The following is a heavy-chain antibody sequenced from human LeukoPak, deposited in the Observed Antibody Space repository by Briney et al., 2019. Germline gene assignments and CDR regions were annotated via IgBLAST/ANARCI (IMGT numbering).Heavy chain of an antibody. CDR3: ARGKYFDWGIHAHYSDY. J-gene: IGHJ4*02. V-gene: IGHV1-18*01. CDR1: GYTFSSYG. D-gene: IGHD3-9*01. CDR2: ISIYSGNT. Sequence: ASLKVSCKASGYTFSSYGISSVLQAPAPGLEWMGWISIYSGNTRYIEDLQGRLTMTTDTSTNTAYMELRSLRSDDTAIYFCARGKYFDWGIHAHYSDYWGQGTLVTVSS.